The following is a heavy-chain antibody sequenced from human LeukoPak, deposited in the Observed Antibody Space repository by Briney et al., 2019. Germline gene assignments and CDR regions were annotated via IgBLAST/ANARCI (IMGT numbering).Heavy chain of an antibody. CDR2: IKQDRSEK. Sequence: PGGSLRLSCAASGFTFTNYWMSWVRQAPGKGLELVANIKQDRSEKYYVDSVKGRFTISRDNAKNSLYLQMNSLRAEDTAVYYCARDSSITMIVVVIMGMDVWGKGTTVTVSS. J-gene: IGHJ6*03. V-gene: IGHV3-7*01. CDR3: ARDSSITMIVVVIMGMDV. D-gene: IGHD3-22*01. CDR1: GFTFTNYW.